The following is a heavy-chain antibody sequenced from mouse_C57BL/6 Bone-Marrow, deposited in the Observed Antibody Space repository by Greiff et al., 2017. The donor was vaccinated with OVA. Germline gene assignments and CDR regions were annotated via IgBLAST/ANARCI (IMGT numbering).Heavy chain of an antibody. Sequence: VQLQQSGPELVKPGASVKISCKASGYAFSSSWMNWVKQRPGKGLEWIGRIYPGDGDTNYTGKFKGKATLTADKSSSTAYMQLSSLTSEDSAVYFCARSITTVVARYFDVWGTGTTVTVSS. CDR1: GYAFSSSW. CDR2: IYPGDGDT. D-gene: IGHD1-1*01. V-gene: IGHV1-82*01. J-gene: IGHJ1*03. CDR3: ARSITTVVARYFDV.